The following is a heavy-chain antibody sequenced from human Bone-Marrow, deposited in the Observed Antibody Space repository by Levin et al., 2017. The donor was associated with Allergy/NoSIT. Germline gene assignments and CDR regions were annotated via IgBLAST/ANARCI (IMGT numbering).Heavy chain of an antibody. Sequence: GGSLRLSCAASGFIFRSHAMSWVRQAPGKGLEWVSGIGASGSTTHYAESCKGRFTISRDNSKNMLYLQMNSLGADDTALYYCAKDMGSLVDTVKLDYWGQGTLVTVSS. J-gene: IGHJ4*02. CDR2: IGASGSTT. CDR3: AKDMGSLVDTVKLDY. D-gene: IGHD5-18*01. CDR1: GFIFRSHA. V-gene: IGHV3-23*01.